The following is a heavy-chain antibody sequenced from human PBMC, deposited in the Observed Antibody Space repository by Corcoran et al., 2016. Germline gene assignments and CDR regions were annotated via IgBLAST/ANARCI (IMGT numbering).Heavy chain of an antibody. CDR3: VRGGGSYTATPFDY. Sequence: EVQLVESGGSVERPGGSLRLSCAASGFTFEDYGMSWVRQAPGKGLEWVSGINWNGGATRYADSVKDRFTISRDNAKNSLYLQMNSLRVEDTAWYHCVRGGGSYTATPFDYWGRGTLVTVSS. D-gene: IGHD1-26*01. J-gene: IGHJ4*02. CDR1: GFTFEDYG. V-gene: IGHV3-20*01. CDR2: INWNGGAT.